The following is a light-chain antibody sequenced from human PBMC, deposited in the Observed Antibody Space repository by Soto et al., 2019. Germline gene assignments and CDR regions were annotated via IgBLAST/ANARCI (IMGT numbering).Light chain of an antibody. Sequence: ETVLIQSPATLSLSPGDRATLSCRASQSVGSSVAWYQQKRGQAPRLLIYDSSNRATGIPARFTASGSGTEFTLTITSLQSEDCAVYFCQQYKEGMWT. V-gene: IGKV3-11*01. CDR3: QQYKEGMWT. CDR2: DSS. J-gene: IGKJ1*01. CDR1: QSVGSS.